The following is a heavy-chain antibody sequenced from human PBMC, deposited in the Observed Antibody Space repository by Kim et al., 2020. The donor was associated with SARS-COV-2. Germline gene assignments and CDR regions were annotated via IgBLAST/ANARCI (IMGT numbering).Heavy chain of an antibody. CDR3: ARSLGDWIAIFDY. V-gene: IGHV4-39*07. D-gene: IGHD2-21*02. CDR1: GGSISSSSYY. CDR2: IYYSGST. Sequence: SETLSLTCTVSGGSISSSSYYWGWIRQPPGKGLEWIGSIYYSGSTYYNPSLKSRVTISVDTSKNQFSLKLSSVTAADTAVYYCARSLGDWIAIFDYWGQGTLVTVSS. J-gene: IGHJ4*02.